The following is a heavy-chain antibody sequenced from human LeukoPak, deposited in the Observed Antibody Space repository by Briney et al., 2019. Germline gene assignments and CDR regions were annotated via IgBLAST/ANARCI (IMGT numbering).Heavy chain of an antibody. Sequence: GASVKVSCKASGYTFTSYDINWVRQATGQGLEWMGWMNPNSGNTGYAQKFQGRVTITRNTSISTAYMELSSLRSEDTAVYYCAKCLTMIPESFQHWGQGTLVTVSS. D-gene: IGHD3-22*01. CDR3: AKCLTMIPESFQH. CDR2: MNPNSGNT. J-gene: IGHJ1*01. CDR1: GYTFTSYD. V-gene: IGHV1-8*03.